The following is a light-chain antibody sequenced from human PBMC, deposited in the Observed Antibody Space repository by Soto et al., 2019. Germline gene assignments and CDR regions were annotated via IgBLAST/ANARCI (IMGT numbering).Light chain of an antibody. Sequence: EIVLTQSPATLSLSPGERATLSCRASQSVSSYLAWYQQKPGQAPRLLIYDASNRATGIPARFSGSGSGTDFTLTMSSLEPEDCAVYYCQQGDTFGQGTKLEIK. CDR3: QQGDT. V-gene: IGKV3-11*01. CDR1: QSVSSY. CDR2: DAS. J-gene: IGKJ2*01.